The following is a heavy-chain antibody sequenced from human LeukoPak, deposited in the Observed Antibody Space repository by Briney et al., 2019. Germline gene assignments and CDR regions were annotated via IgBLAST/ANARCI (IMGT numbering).Heavy chain of an antibody. CDR1: GYTFTSYA. CDR2: IIPIFGTA. D-gene: IGHD3-22*01. CDR3: ARKAHYYDSSGLQPPFFDY. V-gene: IGHV1-69*13. Sequence: ASVKVSCKASGYTFTSYAISWVRQAPGQGLEWMGGIIPIFGTANYAQKFQGRVTITADESTSTAYMELSSLRSEDTAVYYCARKAHYYDSSGLQPPFFDYWGQGTLVTVSS. J-gene: IGHJ4*02.